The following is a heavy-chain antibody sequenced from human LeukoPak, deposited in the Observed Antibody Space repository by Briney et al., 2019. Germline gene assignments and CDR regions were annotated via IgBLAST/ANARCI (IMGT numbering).Heavy chain of an antibody. Sequence: SETLSLTCTVSGGSISSHYWSWIRQPPGKGLEWIGYIYYSGSTNYNPSLKSRVTISVDTSKNQFSLKLSSVTAADTAVYYCARVWSEWLLIPNPYMDVWGKGTTVTVSS. CDR2: IYYSGST. CDR1: GGSISSHY. J-gene: IGHJ6*03. V-gene: IGHV4-59*11. D-gene: IGHD3-3*01. CDR3: ARVWSEWLLIPNPYMDV.